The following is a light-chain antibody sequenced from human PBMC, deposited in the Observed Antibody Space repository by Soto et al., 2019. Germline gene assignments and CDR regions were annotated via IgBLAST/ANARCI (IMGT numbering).Light chain of an antibody. V-gene: IGKV3-20*01. J-gene: IGKJ1*01. Sequence: ETVLSLSPGTLSLSPGERATLSCRASQTVRSNSLAWYQQKPGQAPRLLKYDAPSRPPSIPDRCSSRWSGTDITLTISIQQPDDFATYCCQQYNRHWTFGQGTKGDIK. CDR1: QTVRSNS. CDR3: QQYNRHWT. CDR2: DAP.